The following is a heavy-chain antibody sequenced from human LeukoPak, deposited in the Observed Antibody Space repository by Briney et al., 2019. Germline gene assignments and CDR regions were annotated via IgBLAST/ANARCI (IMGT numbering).Heavy chain of an antibody. J-gene: IGHJ4*02. Sequence: GSLRLSCAASGFTFSSYAMSWIRQPPGKGLEWIGEINHSGSTNYNPSLKSRVTISVDTSKNQFSLKLSSVTAADTAVYYCAREAVGATLFDYWGQGTLVTVSS. CDR2: INHSGST. D-gene: IGHD1-26*01. CDR1: GFTFSSYA. CDR3: AREAVGATLFDY. V-gene: IGHV4-34*01.